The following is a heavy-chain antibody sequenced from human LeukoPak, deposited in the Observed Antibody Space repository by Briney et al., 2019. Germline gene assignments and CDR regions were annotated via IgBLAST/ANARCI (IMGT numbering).Heavy chain of an antibody. CDR1: GGSISSGGYY. CDR2: IYYSGST. Sequence: SETLSLTCSVSGGSISSGGYYWSWIRQHPGKGLEWIGYIYYSGSTYYNPSLKSRVTISVDTSKNQFSLKLSSVTAADTAVYYCASVDTAMGTFDYWGQGTLVTVSS. V-gene: IGHV4-31*03. D-gene: IGHD5-18*01. CDR3: ASVDTAMGTFDY. J-gene: IGHJ4*02.